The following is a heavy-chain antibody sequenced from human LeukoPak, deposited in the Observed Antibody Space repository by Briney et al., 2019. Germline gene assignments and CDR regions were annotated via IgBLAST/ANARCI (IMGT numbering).Heavy chain of an antibody. D-gene: IGHD3-10*01. CDR3: AKRGPIYSASPGNYFDY. J-gene: IGHJ4*02. Sequence: GGSLRLSCAASGFTFSSYAMSWVRQAPGKGLEWVSSISGNDDGTYYADSVKGRFTISRDNSKNTLYLQMNSLRAEDTAIYYCAKRGPIYSASPGNYFDYWGQGTLVTVSS. V-gene: IGHV3-23*01. CDR1: GFTFSSYA. CDR2: ISGNDDGT.